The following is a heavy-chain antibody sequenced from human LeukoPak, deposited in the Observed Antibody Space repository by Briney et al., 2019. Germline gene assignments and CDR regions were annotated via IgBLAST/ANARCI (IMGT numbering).Heavy chain of an antibody. CDR2: ISSSGGTT. J-gene: IGHJ3*02. Sequence: GGSLRLSCAASGYTFSDYYMSWIRQAPGKGLEWVSYISSSGGTTYYADSVKGRFTISRDNAKNSLYLQMNSLRAEDAAVYYCAKSAADYYDSSGYAALGAFDIWGQGTMVTVSS. CDR3: AKSAADYYDSSGYAALGAFDI. CDR1: GYTFSDYY. D-gene: IGHD3-22*01. V-gene: IGHV3-11*04.